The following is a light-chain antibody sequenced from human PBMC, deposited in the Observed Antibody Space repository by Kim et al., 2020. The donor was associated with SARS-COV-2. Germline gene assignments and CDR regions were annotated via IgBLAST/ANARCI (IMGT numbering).Light chain of an antibody. J-gene: IGKJ4*01. V-gene: IGKV1-13*02. Sequence: GDRVTITCRASQGISSALAWYQQKPGKAPKLLIYDASSLESGVPSRFSGSGSGTDFTLTISSLQPEDFATYYCQLSDTFGGGTKVDIK. CDR1: QGISSA. CDR2: DAS. CDR3: QLSDT.